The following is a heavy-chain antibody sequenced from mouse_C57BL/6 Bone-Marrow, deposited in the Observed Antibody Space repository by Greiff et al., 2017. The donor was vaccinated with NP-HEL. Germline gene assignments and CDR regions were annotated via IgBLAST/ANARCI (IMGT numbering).Heavy chain of an antibody. Sequence: EVQGVESGPELVKPGASVKMSCKASGYTFTDYNMHWVKQSHGKSLEWIGYINPNNGGTSYNQKFKGKATLTVNKSSSTAYMELRSLTSEDSAVYYCARGGSSFFDYWGQGTTLTVSS. CDR1: GYTFTDYN. V-gene: IGHV1-22*01. CDR2: INPNNGGT. D-gene: IGHD1-1*01. J-gene: IGHJ2*01. CDR3: ARGGSSFFDY.